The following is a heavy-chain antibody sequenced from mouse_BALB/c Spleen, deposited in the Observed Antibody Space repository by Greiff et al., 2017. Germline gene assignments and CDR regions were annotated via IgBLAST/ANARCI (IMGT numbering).Heavy chain of an antibody. V-gene: IGHV1-54*01. CDR1: GYAFTNYL. CDR3: AGAYAY. CDR2: INTGSGGT. D-gene: IGHD6-5*01. Sequence: VMLVESGAELVRPGTSVKVSCKASGYAFTNYLIEWVKQRPGQGLEWIGVINTGSGGTNYNEKFKGKATLTADKSSSTAYMQLSSLTSDDSAVYFCAGAYAYWGQGTLVTVSA. J-gene: IGHJ3*01.